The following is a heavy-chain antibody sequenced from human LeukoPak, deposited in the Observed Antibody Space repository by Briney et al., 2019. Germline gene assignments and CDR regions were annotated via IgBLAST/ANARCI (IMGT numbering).Heavy chain of an antibody. CDR2: IYYSGST. V-gene: IGHV4-59*01. CDR3: ARADITIFGVVIHYYFDF. J-gene: IGHJ4*02. Sequence: SETLSLTCTVSGGSISSYYWSWIRQPPGKGLEWIGYIYYSGSTNYNPSLKSRVTISVDTSKNQSSLKLSSVTAADTAVYYCARADITIFGVVIHYYFDFWGQGTLVTVSS. D-gene: IGHD3-3*01. CDR1: GGSISSYY.